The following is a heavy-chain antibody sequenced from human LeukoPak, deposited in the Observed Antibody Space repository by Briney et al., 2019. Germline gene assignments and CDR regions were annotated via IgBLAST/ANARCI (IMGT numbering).Heavy chain of an antibody. J-gene: IGHJ4*02. CDR1: GGSISSYY. D-gene: IGHD4-17*01. Sequence: SETLSLTCTVSGGSISSYYWSWIRQPPGKGLEWIGYLYYSGSTNYNPSLKTRVTISVDTSKNQFSLKLSSGTAADTALYYWARGANGLDYGDYDYVDYWGQGTLVTVSS. CDR2: LYYSGST. V-gene: IGHV4-59*01. CDR3: ARGANGLDYGDYDYVDY.